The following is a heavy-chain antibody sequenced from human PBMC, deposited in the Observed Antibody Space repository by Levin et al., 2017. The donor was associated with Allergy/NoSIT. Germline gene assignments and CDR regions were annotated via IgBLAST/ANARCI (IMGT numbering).Heavy chain of an antibody. CDR1: GFTFSSYA. CDR3: ARDDYGDTAYWYFDL. Sequence: SCAASGFTFSSYAMHWVRQAPGKGLEWVAVISYDGSNKYYADSVKGRFTISRDNSKNTLYLQMNSLRAEDTAVYYCARDDYGDTAYWYFDLWGRGTLVTVSS. J-gene: IGHJ2*01. CDR2: ISYDGSNK. D-gene: IGHD4-17*01. V-gene: IGHV3-30*04.